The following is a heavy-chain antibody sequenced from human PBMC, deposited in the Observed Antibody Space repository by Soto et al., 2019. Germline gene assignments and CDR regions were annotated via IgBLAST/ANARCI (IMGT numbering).Heavy chain of an antibody. Sequence: EVQLLESGGGLVQPGGSLRLSCAASGFTFSSYAMSWVRQAPGKGLEWVSAISGSGGSTYYADSVKGRFTISRDNSKNTRYLQMNSLRAEDTAVYYCAKGRREVCGGDCLRHNWYFDLWGRGTLVTVSS. CDR3: AKGRREVCGGDCLRHNWYFDL. CDR2: ISGSGGST. CDR1: GFTFSSYA. D-gene: IGHD2-21*02. V-gene: IGHV3-23*01. J-gene: IGHJ2*01.